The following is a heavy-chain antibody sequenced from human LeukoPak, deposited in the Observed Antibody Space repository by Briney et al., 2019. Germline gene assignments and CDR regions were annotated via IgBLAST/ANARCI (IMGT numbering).Heavy chain of an antibody. V-gene: IGHV4-61*08. D-gene: IGHD6-13*01. CDR3: ARVGIAAAGKNWFDP. CDR2: IYYSGST. J-gene: IGHJ5*02. Sequence: SETLSLTCTVSGGSISSGGYYWSWIRQPPGKGLEWIGYIYYSGSTNYNPSLKSRVTISVDTSKNQFSLKLSSVTAADTAVYYCARVGIAAAGKNWFDPWGQGTLVTVSS. CDR1: GGSISSGGYY.